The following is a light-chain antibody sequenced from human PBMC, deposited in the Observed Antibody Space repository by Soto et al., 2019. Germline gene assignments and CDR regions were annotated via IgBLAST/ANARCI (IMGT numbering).Light chain of an antibody. CDR3: SSNTSSSTWV. CDR1: SSDVGGYNY. J-gene: IGLJ3*02. Sequence: QSALTQPASVSGSPGQSITISCTGTSSDVGGYNYVSWYQQHPGKAPKLMIYEVNNRPSGVSNRFSGSKSGNTASLTISGLQAEDEADYYCSSNTSSSTWVFGGGTKLTVL. CDR2: EVN. V-gene: IGLV2-14*01.